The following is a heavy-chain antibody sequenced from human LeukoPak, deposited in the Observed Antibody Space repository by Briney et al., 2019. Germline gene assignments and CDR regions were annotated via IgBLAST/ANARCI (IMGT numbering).Heavy chain of an antibody. CDR2: IRYDGSNK. Sequence: GGSLRLSCAASGFTFSSYGMHWVRQAPGKGLEGVAFIRYDGSNKYYADSVKGRITISRDKSKNTLYLQMNSLRADDTALYCCARPFGQLSSSYFDYWGQGTLVTVSS. V-gene: IGHV3-30*02. J-gene: IGHJ4*02. CDR1: GFTFSSYG. D-gene: IGHD3-10*01. CDR3: ARPFGQLSSSYFDY.